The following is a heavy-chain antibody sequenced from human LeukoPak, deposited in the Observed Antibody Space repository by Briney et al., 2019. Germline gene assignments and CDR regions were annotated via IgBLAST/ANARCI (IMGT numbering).Heavy chain of an antibody. J-gene: IGHJ3*01. CDR1: GFTVSGNY. D-gene: IGHD6-19*01. Sequence: GGSLRLSCAASGFTVSGNYMSWVRQAPGKGLEWVSIIYSGGSTYYADSVKGRFTISRHNSKNTLYLQMNSLRAEDTAVYYCANLGIAVAGRDAFDFWGQGTMVTVSS. CDR2: IYSGGST. V-gene: IGHV3-53*04. CDR3: ANLGIAVAGRDAFDF.